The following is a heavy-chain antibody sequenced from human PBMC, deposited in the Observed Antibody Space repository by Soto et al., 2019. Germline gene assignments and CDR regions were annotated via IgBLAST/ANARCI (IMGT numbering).Heavy chain of an antibody. CDR3: VKTRIAVAGSPFGY. V-gene: IGHV3-64D*08. CDR1: GFTFSSYA. D-gene: IGHD6-19*01. J-gene: IGHJ4*02. CDR2: ISSNGGST. Sequence: EGSLRLSCSASGFTFSSYAMHWVRQAPGKGLEYVSAISSNGGSTYYADSVKGRFTISRDNSKNTLYLQMSSLRAEDTAVYYCVKTRIAVAGSPFGYWGQGTLVTVSS.